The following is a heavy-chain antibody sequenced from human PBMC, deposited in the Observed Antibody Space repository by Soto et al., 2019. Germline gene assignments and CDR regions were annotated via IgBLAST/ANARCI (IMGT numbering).Heavy chain of an antibody. J-gene: IGHJ4*02. CDR2: INAGNGNT. CDR1: GYTFTSYA. D-gene: IGHD7-27*01. V-gene: IGHV1-3*01. Sequence: QVQLVQSGAEVKKPGASVKVSCKASGYTFTSYAMHWVRQAPGQRLEWMGWINAGNGNTKYSQKFQGRVTITRDTSASTAYMELSSLRSEDTAVYYCARDFTGWGNHDFDYWGQGTLVTVSS. CDR3: ARDFTGWGNHDFDY.